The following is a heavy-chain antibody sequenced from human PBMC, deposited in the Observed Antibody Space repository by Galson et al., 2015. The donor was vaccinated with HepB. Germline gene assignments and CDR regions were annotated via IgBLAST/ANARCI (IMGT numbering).Heavy chain of an antibody. CDR1: YY. D-gene: IGHD3-10*01. J-gene: IGHJ5*02. CDR2: IYYSGST. V-gene: IGHV4-59*01. Sequence: YYWSWIRQPPGKGLEWIGYIYYSGSTNYNPSLKSRVTISVDTSKNQFSLKLSSVTAADTAVYYCARWDYYGSGSYYTNWFDPWGQGTLVTVSS. CDR3: ARWDYYGSGSYYTNWFDP.